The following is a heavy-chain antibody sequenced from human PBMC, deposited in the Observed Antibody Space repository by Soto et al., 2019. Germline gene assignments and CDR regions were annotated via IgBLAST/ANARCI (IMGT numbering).Heavy chain of an antibody. V-gene: IGHV3-7*03. D-gene: IGHD2-2*01. CDR3: VKDGGYCSSSTCYSPRNHYFDS. CDR1: GFTFSDYW. Sequence: EVQLVESGGGMVQPGGSLRVSCEASGFTFSDYWMSWVRQAPGKGPEWVANIKFDGSEKQDVDSVRGRFTISRDNSRNSLFLQMNSLRAGDTAVYYCVKDGGYCSSSTCYSPRNHYFDSWGQGTLVTVSS. CDR2: IKFDGSEK. J-gene: IGHJ4*02.